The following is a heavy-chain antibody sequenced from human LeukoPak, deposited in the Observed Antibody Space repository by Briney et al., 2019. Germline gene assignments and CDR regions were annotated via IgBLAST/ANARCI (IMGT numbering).Heavy chain of an antibody. CDR2: ISSSNSA. CDR3: ARGGTYYGSGSYLDY. J-gene: IGHJ4*02. V-gene: IGHV3-69-1*01. CDR1: GIMISPSG. D-gene: IGHD3-10*01. Sequence: GGSLRLSCVVSGIMISPSGMTWVRQAPVKGLEWVATISSSNSASYTDSVKGRFTISRDNAKNSLYLQMNSLRAEDTAVYYCARGGTYYGSGSYLDYWGQGTLVTVSS.